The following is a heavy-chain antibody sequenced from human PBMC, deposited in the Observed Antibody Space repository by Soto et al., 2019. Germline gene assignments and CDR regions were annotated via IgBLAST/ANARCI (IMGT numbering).Heavy chain of an antibody. CDR3: EKSCDWYFCHMDV. J-gene: IGHJ6*03. CDR2: ISGSGGRT. D-gene: IGHD3-9*01. V-gene: IGHV3-23*01. Sequence: GGSLRLSCASSGFNFKNYAMSWVRQAPGKGLEWVSAISGSGGRTYYADSVKGRFTVSRDDSQNTLYLQMNSLRVEDTAVYYCEKSCDWYFCHMDVWGKGTTVTVSS. CDR1: GFNFKNYA.